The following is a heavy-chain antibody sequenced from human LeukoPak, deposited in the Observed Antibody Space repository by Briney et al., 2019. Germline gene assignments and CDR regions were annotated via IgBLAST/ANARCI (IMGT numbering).Heavy chain of an antibody. D-gene: IGHD6-19*01. CDR2: MNPNSGNT. CDR1: GYTFTGYY. J-gene: IGHJ6*03. V-gene: IGHV1-8*03. Sequence: ASVKVSCKASGYTFTGYYMHWVRQATGQGLEWMGWMNPNSGNTGYAQKFQGRVTITRNTSISTAYMELSSLRSEDTAVYYCARGISSGWYRYYYYYMDVWGKGTTVTVSS. CDR3: ARGISSGWYRYYYYYMDV.